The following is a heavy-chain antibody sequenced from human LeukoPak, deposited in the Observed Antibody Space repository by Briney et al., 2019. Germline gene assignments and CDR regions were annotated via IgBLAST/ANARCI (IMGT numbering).Heavy chain of an antibody. CDR2: INPNSGGT. J-gene: IGHJ6*02. Sequence: ASVKVSCKASGYTFTGYYMHWVRQAPGQGLEWMGWINPNSGGTNYAQKLQGRVTMTRDTSISTAYMELSRLRSDDTAVYYCARDLTAARQRYYYGMDVWGQGTTVTVSS. CDR1: GYTFTGYY. D-gene: IGHD6-6*01. CDR3: ARDLTAARQRYYYGMDV. V-gene: IGHV1-2*02.